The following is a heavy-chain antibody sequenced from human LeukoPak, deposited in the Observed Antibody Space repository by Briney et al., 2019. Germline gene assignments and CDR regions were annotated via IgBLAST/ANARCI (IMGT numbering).Heavy chain of an antibody. Sequence: GGSLRLSCAASGFTFSSYGMHWVRQAPGKGLEWVANINEDGSEKYYVDSVKGRFTISRDNAKNSLYLQMNSLRAEDTAVYYCVRGGTRGSVDYWGQGTLVTVSS. J-gene: IGHJ4*02. CDR1: GFTFSSYG. V-gene: IGHV3-7*01. CDR3: VRGGTRGSVDY. CDR2: INEDGSEK. D-gene: IGHD1-7*01.